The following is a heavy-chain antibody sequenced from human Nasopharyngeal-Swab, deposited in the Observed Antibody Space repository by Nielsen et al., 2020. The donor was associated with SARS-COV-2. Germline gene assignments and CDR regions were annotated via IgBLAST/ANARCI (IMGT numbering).Heavy chain of an antibody. J-gene: IGHJ4*02. V-gene: IGHV3-30*03. D-gene: IGHD3-16*02. Sequence: GESLKISCAGSGVTLSNFAMHSVRQAPGKGLEWVAVSSSDGSNTYYANSVEGRFTISRDNSKNTLSVHMNSLRPEDTAVYYCVRDIYHYAQLSGYFDSWCLGTLVTVSS. CDR3: VRDIYHYAQLSGYFDS. CDR1: GVTLSNFA. CDR2: SSSDGSNT.